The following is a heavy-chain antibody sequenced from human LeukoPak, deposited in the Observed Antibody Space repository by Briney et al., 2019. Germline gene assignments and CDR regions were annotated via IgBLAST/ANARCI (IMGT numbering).Heavy chain of an antibody. Sequence: GGSLRLSCTASGITFSSYGMHWVRQAPGKGLEWVAVISYDGSNKYYADSVKGRFTISRDNSKNTLYLQMNSLRAEDTAVYYCAKENTMVRGVIITYFDYWGQGTLVTVSS. CDR1: GITFSSYG. CDR2: ISYDGSNK. D-gene: IGHD3-10*01. J-gene: IGHJ4*02. V-gene: IGHV3-30*18. CDR3: AKENTMVRGVIITYFDY.